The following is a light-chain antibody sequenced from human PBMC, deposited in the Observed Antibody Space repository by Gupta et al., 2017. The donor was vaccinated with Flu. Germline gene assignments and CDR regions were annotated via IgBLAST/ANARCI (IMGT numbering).Light chain of an antibody. J-gene: IGKJ4*01. Sequence: VFAPSLATLSLSPRELATPSCCARETVLNSLAWSQRMPGDAPRLLIDDASKRASGIPDRFSGRGARTDFTLTSSRREPEDSAVYYRQHRSRSFTFGGGTKVEI. CDR3: QHRSRSFT. CDR1: ETVLNS. CDR2: DAS. V-gene: IGKV3-11*01.